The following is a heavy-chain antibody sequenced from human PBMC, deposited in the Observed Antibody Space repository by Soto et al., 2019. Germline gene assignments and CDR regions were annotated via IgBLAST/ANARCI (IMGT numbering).Heavy chain of an antibody. J-gene: IGHJ6*03. CDR3: ARGQQLEYYYMDV. CDR1: GFTFSSYG. CDR2: IWYDGSNK. Sequence: GGSLILSCAASGFTFSSYGMHWVRQAPGKGLEWVAVIWYDGSNKYYADSVKGRFTISRDNSKNTLYLQMNSLRAEDTAVYYCARGQQLEYYYMDVWGKGTTVTVSS. V-gene: IGHV3-33*01. D-gene: IGHD6-13*01.